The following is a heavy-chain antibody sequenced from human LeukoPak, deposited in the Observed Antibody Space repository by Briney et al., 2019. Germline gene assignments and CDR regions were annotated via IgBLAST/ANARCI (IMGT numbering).Heavy chain of an antibody. V-gene: IGHV3-23*01. Sequence: ISGGGGSTYYADSVKGRFTISRDNSKNTLYLQVSSLRAEDTAVYYCAKGGKWDVTPFDYWGQGTLVTVSS. CDR3: AKGGKWDVTPFDY. D-gene: IGHD1-26*01. J-gene: IGHJ4*02. CDR2: ISGGGGST.